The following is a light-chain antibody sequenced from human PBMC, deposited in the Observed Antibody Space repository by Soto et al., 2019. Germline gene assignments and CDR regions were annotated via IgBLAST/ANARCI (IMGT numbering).Light chain of an antibody. Sequence: DIQMTQSPSALSASVGDRVTITCRASQSISSWLAWYQQKPGKAPKLLIYDASSLESGVPSRFSGSGPGTEFTLTISSLQPDDFATYYCQQYNSYLRTFGQGTKVEIK. CDR2: DAS. J-gene: IGKJ1*01. CDR1: QSISSW. CDR3: QQYNSYLRT. V-gene: IGKV1-5*01.